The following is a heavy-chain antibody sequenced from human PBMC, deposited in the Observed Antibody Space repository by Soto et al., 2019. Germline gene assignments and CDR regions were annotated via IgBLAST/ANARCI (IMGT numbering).Heavy chain of an antibody. J-gene: IGHJ4*02. CDR1: GQSFSGHS. Sequence: QVQLQQWGAGLVKPSETLSLSCAVYGQSFSGHSWAWIRQPPGKGLEWIGEINESGSTYYNPSLKSRVTISTDTSKNQFSLKLSSVSAADTAAYFCARGSGIVALPGELEDVNYDYWGKGTLVNVPS. CDR2: INESGST. V-gene: IGHV4-34*01. D-gene: IGHD1-1*01. CDR3: ARGSGIVALPGELEDVNYDY.